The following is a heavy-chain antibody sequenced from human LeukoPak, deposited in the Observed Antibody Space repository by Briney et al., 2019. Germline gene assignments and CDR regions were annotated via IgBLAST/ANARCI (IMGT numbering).Heavy chain of an antibody. D-gene: IGHD6-6*01. V-gene: IGHV4-4*07. CDR1: GVSISGYY. Sequence: SESLSLTCTVSGVSISGYYWGCSSRPAGEGLWWIGRIYTSGSTNYNPSLKSRVTMSIDTSKNQFSLKLSSVTAADTAVYYCARSNSTSSKRTDNWGQGTLVTASS. CDR2: IYTSGST. CDR3: ARSNSTSSKRTDN. J-gene: IGHJ4*02.